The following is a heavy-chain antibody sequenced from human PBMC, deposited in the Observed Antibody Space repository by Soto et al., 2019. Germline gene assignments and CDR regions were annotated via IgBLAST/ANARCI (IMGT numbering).Heavy chain of an antibody. CDR2: ISGSGGST. J-gene: IGHJ4*02. D-gene: IGHD4-4*01. CDR1: GFTFSSYA. CDR3: AKDRKTPSRYDYSNYGVFDY. Sequence: HPGGSLRLSCAASGFTFSSYAMSWVRQAPGKGLEWVSAISGSGGSTYYADSVKGRFTITRDNSKNTLYLQMNSLRAEDTAVYYCAKDRKTPSRYDYSNYGVFDYWGQGTLVTVSS. V-gene: IGHV3-23*01.